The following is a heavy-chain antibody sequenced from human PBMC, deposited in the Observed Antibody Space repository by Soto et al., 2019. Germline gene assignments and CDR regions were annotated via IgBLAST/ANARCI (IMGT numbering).Heavy chain of an antibody. CDR2: SKQDGSEK. Sequence: GSLRLSCAASGFNFSDYWMSWVRQAPGKGLEWVANSKQDGSEKYYVQSVRGRFTISRDNAKNSLYLQMNSLRAEDTAVYYCAKASGREGIDYWGQGTLVTVSS. CDR1: GFNFSDYW. J-gene: IGHJ4*02. V-gene: IGHV3-7*03. CDR3: AKASGREGIDY.